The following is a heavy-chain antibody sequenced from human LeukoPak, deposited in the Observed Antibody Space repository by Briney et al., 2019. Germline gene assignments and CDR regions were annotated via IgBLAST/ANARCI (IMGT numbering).Heavy chain of an antibody. J-gene: IGHJ5*02. CDR1: GGTFSSYA. V-gene: IGHV1-69*13. D-gene: IGHD4-17*01. Sequence: SVKVSCKASGGTFSSYAISWVRQAPGQGLERMGGIIPIFGTANYAQKFQGRVTITADESTSTAYMELSSLRSEDTAVYYCARIYGDYGYWFDPWGQGTLVTVSS. CDR2: IIPIFGTA. CDR3: ARIYGDYGYWFDP.